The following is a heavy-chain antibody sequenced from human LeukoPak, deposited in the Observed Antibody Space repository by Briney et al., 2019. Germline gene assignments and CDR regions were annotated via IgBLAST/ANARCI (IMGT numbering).Heavy chain of an antibody. CDR1: GFTFSSYE. J-gene: IGHJ4*02. D-gene: IGHD5-18*01. CDR3: ARDTGYSYGFDY. Sequence: PGGSLRLSCAASGFTFSSYEMNWVRQAPGKGLEWVSYISSSGNTIYYADSVKGRFTISRDNAKNSLNLQMNSLRAEDTAVYYCARDTGYSYGFDYWGQGTLVTVSS. CDR2: ISSSGNTI. V-gene: IGHV3-48*03.